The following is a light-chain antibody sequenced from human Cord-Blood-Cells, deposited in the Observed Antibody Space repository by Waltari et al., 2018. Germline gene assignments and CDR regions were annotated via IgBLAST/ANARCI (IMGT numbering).Light chain of an antibody. Sequence: QSPLTQPASVSGSPGQSITISCTGTSSDAGGYNYVSWYQQHPGKAPKLMIYDVSNRPSGVSNRFSGSKSGNTASLTISGLQAEDEADYYCSSYTSSSTLEVFGGGTKLTVL. CDR1: SSDAGGYNY. CDR3: SSYTSSSTLEV. CDR2: DVS. J-gene: IGLJ3*02. V-gene: IGLV2-14*01.